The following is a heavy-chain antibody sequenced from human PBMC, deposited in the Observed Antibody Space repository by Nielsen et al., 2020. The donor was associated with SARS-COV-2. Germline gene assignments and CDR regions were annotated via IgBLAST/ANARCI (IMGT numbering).Heavy chain of an antibody. D-gene: IGHD3-10*01. Sequence: SETLSLTCTVSGGSISSGGYYWSWIRQHPGKGLEWIGYIYYSGSTYYNPSLKSRVTISVDTSKNQFSLKLSSVTAADTAVYYCARLWFGELSVLAFDYWGQGTLVTVSS. V-gene: IGHV4-31*03. J-gene: IGHJ4*02. CDR3: ARLWFGELSVLAFDY. CDR1: GGSISSGGYY. CDR2: IYYSGST.